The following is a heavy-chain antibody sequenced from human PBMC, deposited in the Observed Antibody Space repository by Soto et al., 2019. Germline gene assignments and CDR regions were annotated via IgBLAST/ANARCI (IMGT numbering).Heavy chain of an antibody. CDR3: ARSTGYRSRGGAFDI. CDR1: GFTFSSYG. CDR2: IWYDGSNK. D-gene: IGHD6-13*01. Sequence: GGSLRLSCAASGFTFSSYGMHWVRQAPGKGLEWVAVIWYDGSNKYYADSVKGRFTISRDNSKNTLYLQMNSLRAEDTAVYYCARSTGYRSRGGAFDIWGQGTMVTVSS. V-gene: IGHV3-33*01. J-gene: IGHJ3*02.